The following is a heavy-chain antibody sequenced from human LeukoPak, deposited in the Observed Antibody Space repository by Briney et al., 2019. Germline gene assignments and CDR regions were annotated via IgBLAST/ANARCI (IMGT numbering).Heavy chain of an antibody. CDR3: ARDLRGSGWPVDY. J-gene: IGHJ4*02. V-gene: IGHV3-7*01. Sequence: GGSLRLSCAASGFTFSSSWMTWVRQAPGKGLEWVASINQDGGEIHYVDSVKGRFTISRDNAKNSLYLQMNSLRAEDTAVYYCARDLRGSGWPVDYWGQGTLVTVSS. D-gene: IGHD6-19*01. CDR2: INQDGGEI. CDR1: GFTFSSSW.